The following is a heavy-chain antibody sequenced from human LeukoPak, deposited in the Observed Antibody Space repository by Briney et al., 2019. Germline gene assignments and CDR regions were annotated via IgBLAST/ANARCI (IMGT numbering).Heavy chain of an antibody. CDR1: GFTFDDYA. Sequence: PGGSLRLSCAASGFTFDDYAMHWVRQAPGKGLEWASGISWNSGSIGYADSVKGRFTISRDNAKNSLYLQMNSLRAEDTALYYCAKDMITVTTLGFDYWGQGTLVTVSS. J-gene: IGHJ4*02. D-gene: IGHD4-17*01. CDR2: ISWNSGSI. CDR3: AKDMITVTTLGFDY. V-gene: IGHV3-9*01.